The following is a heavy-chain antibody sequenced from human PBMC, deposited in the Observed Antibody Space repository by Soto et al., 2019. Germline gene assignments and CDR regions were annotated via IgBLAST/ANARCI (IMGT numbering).Heavy chain of an antibody. D-gene: IGHD2-15*01. J-gene: IGHJ4*02. CDR1: GGSISSYY. V-gene: IGHV4-59*08. CDR3: DCWYGGSIDC. CDR2: IYYSGST. Sequence: QVQLQESGPGLVKPSETLSLTCTVSGGSISSYYWSWIRQPPGKGLEWIGYIYYSGSTNYNPSLNCRVTRVVNSTKNPLSLLLSSVTSVAAAVYYFDCWYGGSIDCWGQGTLVTVSS.